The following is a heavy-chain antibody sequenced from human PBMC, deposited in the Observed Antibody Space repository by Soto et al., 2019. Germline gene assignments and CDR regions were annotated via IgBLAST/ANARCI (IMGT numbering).Heavy chain of an antibody. J-gene: IGHJ4*02. CDR2: ISSTGRRT. Sequence: AGGSLRLSCGLSGFNFANYAMGWVRQAPGKGLEWVSGISSTGRRTYYADSVRGRFSISRDNSKNTVDLQINSLRAEDTAVYYCAKVANVGVVVEYFDHWGQGSLVTVSS. V-gene: IGHV3-23*01. D-gene: IGHD3-3*01. CDR1: GFNFANYA. CDR3: AKVANVGVVVEYFDH.